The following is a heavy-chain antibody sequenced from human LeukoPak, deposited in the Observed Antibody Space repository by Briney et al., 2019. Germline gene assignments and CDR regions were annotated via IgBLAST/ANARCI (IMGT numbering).Heavy chain of an antibody. CDR3: ARLSGYHINDAFDI. J-gene: IGHJ3*02. Sequence: ASVKVSCKASGYTFTSYGISWVRQAPGQGLEWMGWISAYNGNTNYAQKLQGRVTMTTDTSTSTAYMELRSLRSDDTAVYYCARLSGYHINDAFDIWGQGTMVTVSS. D-gene: IGHD3-3*01. V-gene: IGHV1-18*01. CDR1: GYTFTSYG. CDR2: ISAYNGNT.